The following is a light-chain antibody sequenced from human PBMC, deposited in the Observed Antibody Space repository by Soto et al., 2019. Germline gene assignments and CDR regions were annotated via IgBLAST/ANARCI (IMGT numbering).Light chain of an antibody. CDR2: AAS. J-gene: IGKJ3*01. CDR3: QQTNSFPFT. Sequence: DIQMTQSPSSVSASVGDRVTIACRASQDISGWLAWYQQKPGKSPNLLIYAASSLQSGVPSRFSASRSGTDFTLTISSLQPEDFATYYCQQTNSFPFTFGPGTKVDI. V-gene: IGKV1-12*01. CDR1: QDISGW.